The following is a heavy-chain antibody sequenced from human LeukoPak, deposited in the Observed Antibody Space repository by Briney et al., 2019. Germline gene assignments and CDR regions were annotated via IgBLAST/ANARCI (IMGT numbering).Heavy chain of an antibody. J-gene: IGHJ5*02. D-gene: IGHD3-9*01. CDR3: ARVGGYDILTGYFS. CDR2: FYHGGST. CDR1: GGSISTGYY. V-gene: IGHV4-38-2*02. Sequence: SETLSLTCTVSGGSISTGYYWDWIRQPPGKGLEWIGTFYHGGSTYYNPSLKSRVTISVDTSKNQFSLKLSSVTAADTAVYYCARVGGYDILTGYFSWGQGTLVTVSS.